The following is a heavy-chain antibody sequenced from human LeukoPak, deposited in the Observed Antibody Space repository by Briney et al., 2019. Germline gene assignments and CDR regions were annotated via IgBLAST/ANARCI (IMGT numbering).Heavy chain of an antibody. V-gene: IGHV4-59*12. CDR3: ARETYYYDSSGPDAFDI. CDR1: GGSISNYY. J-gene: IGHJ3*02. CDR2: IHYSGST. D-gene: IGHD3-22*01. Sequence: SETLSLTCTVSGGSISNYYWTWIRQPPGKGLEWIGYIHYSGSTNYNPSLKSRVTISVDTSKNQFPLKLNSVTAADTAVYYCARETYYYDSSGPDAFDIWGQGTMVTVSS.